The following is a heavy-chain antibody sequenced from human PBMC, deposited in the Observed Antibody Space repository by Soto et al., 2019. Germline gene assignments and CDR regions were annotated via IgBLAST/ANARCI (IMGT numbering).Heavy chain of an antibody. Sequence: QLQLQESGPGLVKPSETLSLTCTVSGGSISSSSYYWGWIRQPPGKGLEWIGSIYYSGSTYYNPALQRRVTISVDTSKNQFSLKLSSVTAADTAVYYCARHGSSADDFDYWGQGTLVTVSS. V-gene: IGHV4-39*01. D-gene: IGHD1-26*01. CDR1: GGSISSSSYY. CDR2: IYYSGST. J-gene: IGHJ4*02. CDR3: ARHGSSADDFDY.